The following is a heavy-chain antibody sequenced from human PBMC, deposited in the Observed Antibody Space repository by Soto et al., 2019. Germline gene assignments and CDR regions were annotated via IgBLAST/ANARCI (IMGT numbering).Heavy chain of an antibody. D-gene: IGHD3-22*01. CDR3: ARVSGYSASSGYYDS. V-gene: IGHV4-61*01. Sequence: SETLSLTCTVSGGSVSSGSDYWSWIRQPPGKGLEWIGYIYYSGSTNYSPSLKSRVTISVDTSKNQFSLKLSSVTAADTAVYYCARVSGYSASSGYYDSWGQGTLVTVSS. CDR1: GGSVSSGSDY. J-gene: IGHJ4*02. CDR2: IYYSGST.